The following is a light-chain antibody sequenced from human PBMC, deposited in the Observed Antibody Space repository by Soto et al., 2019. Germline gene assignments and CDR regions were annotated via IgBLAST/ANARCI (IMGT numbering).Light chain of an antibody. V-gene: IGKV3-15*01. CDR2: GAS. Sequence: EIGMTQSPATLSVSPGERATLSCRASQSVSINLAWYQQKPGQAPRLLIYGASTRASGIPDRFSGSGSETDFTLTISSLQSEDFAVYYCQQYNNWPRTFGQGTKVDI. J-gene: IGKJ1*01. CDR1: QSVSIN. CDR3: QQYNNWPRT.